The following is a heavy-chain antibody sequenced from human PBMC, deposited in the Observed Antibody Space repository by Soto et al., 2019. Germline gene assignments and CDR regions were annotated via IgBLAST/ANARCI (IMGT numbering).Heavy chain of an antibody. V-gene: IGHV4-30-2*01. J-gene: IGHJ4*02. CDR2: IYHSGST. CDR3: AREMTTLGPFDY. Sequence: SETLSLTCAVSGGSISSCGYSWSWIRQPPGKGLEWIGYIYHSGSTYYNPSLKSRVTISIDRSKNQFSLKLSSVTAADTAVYYCAREMTTLGPFDYWGQGTLVTVSS. D-gene: IGHD4-17*01. CDR1: GGSISSCGYS.